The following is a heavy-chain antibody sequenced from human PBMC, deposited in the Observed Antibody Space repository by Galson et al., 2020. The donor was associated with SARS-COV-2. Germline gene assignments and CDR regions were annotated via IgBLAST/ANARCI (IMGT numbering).Heavy chain of an antibody. V-gene: IGHV4-59*08. D-gene: IGHD4-17*01. CDR2: IHHTGDT. J-gene: IGHJ1*01. CDR3: VTYSRSDDYFFPY. CDR1: GGSISRYY. Sequence: ETSETLSLTCTVSGGSISRYYWTWLRQSPGKGLEWIGYIHHTGDTNYNPSLKRRVTMSLDTSKYQFSLNLDFVTAADTAVYYCVTYSRSDDYFFPYWGRGTRVTVSS.